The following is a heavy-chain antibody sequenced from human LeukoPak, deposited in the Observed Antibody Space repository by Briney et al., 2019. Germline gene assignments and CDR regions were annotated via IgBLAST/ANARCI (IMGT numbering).Heavy chain of an antibody. Sequence: PGGTLRLSCAASGFTFSSYGMHWVRQAPGKGLEWVAFIRYDGSNKYYVGSVKGRFTISRDNSKNTLYLQMNSLRAEDTAVYYCAKDSKIVGATFRSYHYMDVWGKGTAVTVSS. CDR2: IRYDGSNK. D-gene: IGHD1-26*01. CDR3: AKDSKIVGATFRSYHYMDV. V-gene: IGHV3-30*02. CDR1: GFTFSSYG. J-gene: IGHJ6*03.